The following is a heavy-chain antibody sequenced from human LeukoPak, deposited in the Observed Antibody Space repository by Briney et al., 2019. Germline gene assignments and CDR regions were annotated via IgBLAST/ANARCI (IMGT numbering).Heavy chain of an antibody. CDR1: GFSFNNSE. V-gene: IGHV3-48*03. Sequence: HAGGSLRLSCAASGFSFNNSEMYWVRQAPGKGLEWVSYISSTGYTIYYADSVKGRFTISRDNAKNSLFLQMNSLRVEDTAVYFCARGWDNSGHYCDYWGQGTLVTVSS. CDR3: ARGWDNSGHYCDY. D-gene: IGHD1/OR15-1a*01. CDR2: ISSTGYTI. J-gene: IGHJ4*02.